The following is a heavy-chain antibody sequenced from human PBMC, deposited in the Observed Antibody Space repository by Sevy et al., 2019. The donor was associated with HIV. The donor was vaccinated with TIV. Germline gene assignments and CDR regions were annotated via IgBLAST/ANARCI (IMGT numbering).Heavy chain of an antibody. CDR3: AREGGYGGSYQIY. V-gene: IGHV3-21*06. Sequence: GGSLRLSCAVSGFTFSTYSMNWVRQAPGKGLEWVSTISSTSTYIYYADSVKGRFTNSRDNAKNSLYLQMNSLRAEDTVVYYCAREGGYGGSYQIYWGQGTLVTVSS. J-gene: IGHJ4*02. D-gene: IGHD1-26*01. CDR2: ISSTSTYI. CDR1: GFTFSTYS.